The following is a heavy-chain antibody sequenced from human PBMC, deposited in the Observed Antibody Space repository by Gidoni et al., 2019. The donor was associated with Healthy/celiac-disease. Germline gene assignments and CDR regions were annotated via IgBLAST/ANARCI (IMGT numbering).Heavy chain of an antibody. V-gene: IGHV3-9*01. CDR2: NSGSI. D-gene: IGHD4-4*01. J-gene: IGHJ3*02. Sequence: NSGSIGYADSVKGRFTISRDNAKNSLYLQMNSLRAEDTALYYCAKGSNDDHDAFDIWGQGTMVTVSS. CDR3: AKGSNDDHDAFDI.